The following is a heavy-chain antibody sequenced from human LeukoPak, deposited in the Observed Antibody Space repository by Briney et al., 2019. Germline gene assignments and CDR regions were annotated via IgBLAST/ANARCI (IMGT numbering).Heavy chain of an antibody. J-gene: IGHJ4*02. CDR2: IKGDRSEK. CDR3: ARVFGNRNDFDY. D-gene: IGHD3-10*01. Sequence: GGSLRLSCAASGFTFNNYWMAWVRQAPGKGLEWVASIKGDRSEKFYVDSVKGRFTISRDNAKNSLYLQMGSLRAEDTAVYYCARVFGNRNDFDYWGQGTLVTVAS. V-gene: IGHV3-7*03. CDR1: GFTFNNYW.